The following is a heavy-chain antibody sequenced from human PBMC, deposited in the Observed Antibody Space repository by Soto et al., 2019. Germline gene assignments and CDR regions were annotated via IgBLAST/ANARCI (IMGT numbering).Heavy chain of an antibody. CDR2: IKLDGSEK. CDR1: GFTFSRYW. V-gene: IGHV3-7*01. Sequence: EVQLVESGGGLVQPGGSLRLSCAASGFTFSRYWMSWVRQAPGKGLEWVANIKLDGSEKSYVDSVKGRFTISRDNTKNPLYLQMSRLRGEDTAVYYCAREAYWGQGTLVCVCS. CDR3: AREAY. J-gene: IGHJ4*02.